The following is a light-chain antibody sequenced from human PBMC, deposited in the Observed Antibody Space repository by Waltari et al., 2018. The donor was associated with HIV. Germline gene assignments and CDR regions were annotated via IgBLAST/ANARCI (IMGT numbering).Light chain of an antibody. J-gene: IGKJ2*01. CDR2: GAS. CDR3: QQYNNWPPLFT. Sequence: EIVMTQSPATLSVSPGDRATLSCRASQSITSKIAWYQQKPGQAPRLLIDGASSMATGIPARFSGSGSGTEFTLAISSLQSEDFAVYYCQQYNNWPPLFTFGQGTKLEIK. V-gene: IGKV3-15*01. CDR1: QSITSK.